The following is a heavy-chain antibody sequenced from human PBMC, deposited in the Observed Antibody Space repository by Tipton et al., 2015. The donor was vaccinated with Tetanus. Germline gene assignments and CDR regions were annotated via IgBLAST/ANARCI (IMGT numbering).Heavy chain of an antibody. V-gene: IGHV4-31*03. CDR3: ARDQARGARGWNFFDY. J-gene: IGHJ4*02. CDR2: IYSNGST. CDR1: GGSVSSGGYY. D-gene: IGHD4/OR15-4a*01. Sequence: GLVKPSQTLSLTCTVSGGSVSSGGYYWSWIRQHPGKGLEWIGDIYSNGSTYYSPSLKNRLTISIDTSKNQFSLKLNSVTAADTAVYYCARDQARGARGWNFFDYWGQGFVVTVSS.